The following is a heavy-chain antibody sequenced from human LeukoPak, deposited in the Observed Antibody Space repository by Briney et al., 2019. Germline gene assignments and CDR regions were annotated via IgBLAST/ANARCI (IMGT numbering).Heavy chain of an antibody. CDR2: IYYSGST. CDR1: GGSISSGDYY. J-gene: IGHJ4*02. CDR3: ARSIPRVPFDY. V-gene: IGHV4-30-4*01. D-gene: IGHD2-21*01. Sequence: SETLSLTCTVSGGSISSGDYYWSWIRQPPGKGLEWIGYIYYSGSTYYNPSLKSRVTISVDTSKNQLSLKLSSVTAADTAVYYCARSIPRVPFDYWGQGTLVTVSS.